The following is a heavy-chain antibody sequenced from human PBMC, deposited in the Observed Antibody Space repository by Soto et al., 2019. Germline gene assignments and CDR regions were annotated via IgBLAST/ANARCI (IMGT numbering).Heavy chain of an antibody. J-gene: IGHJ6*03. V-gene: IGHV3-48*01. CDR1: GFTFSSYS. Sequence: GESLKISCAASGFTFSSYSMNWVRQAPGKGLEWVSYISSSSSTIYYADSVKGRFTISRDNAKNSLYLQMNSLRAEDTAVYYCARANSVIYYYYYYMDVWGKGTTVTVSS. CDR2: ISSSSSTI. CDR3: ARANSVIYYYYYYMDV. D-gene: IGHD2-21*01.